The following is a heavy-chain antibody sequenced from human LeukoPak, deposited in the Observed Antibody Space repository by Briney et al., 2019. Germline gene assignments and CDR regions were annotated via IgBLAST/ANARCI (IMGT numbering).Heavy chain of an antibody. CDR2: ISWNSGSI. V-gene: IGHV3-9*03. CDR3: AKDANPSGGELVSSYFDY. D-gene: IGHD1-26*01. J-gene: IGHJ4*02. Sequence: GRSLRLSCAASGFTFDDYAMHWVRQAPGKGLEWVSGISWNSGSIGYADSVKGRFTISRDNAKNSLYMQMNSLRAEDMALYYCAKDANPSGGELVSSYFDYWGQGTLVTVSS. CDR1: GFTFDDYA.